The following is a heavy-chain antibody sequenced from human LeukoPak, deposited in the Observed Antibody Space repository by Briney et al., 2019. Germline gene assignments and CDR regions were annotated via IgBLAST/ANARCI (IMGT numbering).Heavy chain of an antibody. Sequence: VASVKVSCKVSGYTLTELSMHWVRQAPGKGLEWMGGFDPEDGETIYAQKFQGRVTMTEDTSTDTAYMELSSLRSEDTAVYYCATAPRFCSSTSCYDPQFDYWGQGTRVTVSS. CDR3: ATAPRFCSSTSCYDPQFDY. CDR2: FDPEDGET. J-gene: IGHJ4*02. CDR1: GYTLTELS. D-gene: IGHD2-2*01. V-gene: IGHV1-24*01.